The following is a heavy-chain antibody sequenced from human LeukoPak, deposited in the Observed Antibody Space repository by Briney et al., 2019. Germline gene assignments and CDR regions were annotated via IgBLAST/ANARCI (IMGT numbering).Heavy chain of an antibody. CDR3: ARVPPYYYDSSGYDY. CDR1: GGSFSGYY. D-gene: IGHD3-22*01. V-gene: IGHV4-34*01. Sequence: SETPSLTCAVYGGSFSGYYWSWIRQPPGKGLEWIGEINHSGSTNYNPSLKSRVTISVDTSKNQFSLKLSSVTAADTAVYYCARVPPYYYDSSGYDYWGQGTLVTVSS. J-gene: IGHJ4*02. CDR2: INHSGST.